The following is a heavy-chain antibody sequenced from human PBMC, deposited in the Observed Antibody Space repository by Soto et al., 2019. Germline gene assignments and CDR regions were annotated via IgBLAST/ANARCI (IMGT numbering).Heavy chain of an antibody. D-gene: IGHD3-22*01. CDR1: GFTFGSYS. V-gene: IGHV3-48*01. J-gene: IGHJ5*02. CDR2: ISSSSRTI. CDR3: ARDRFDYYDSSGYWRFDP. Sequence: GGSLGLSCAASGFTFGSYSMNWVRQAPGKWLEWVSYISSSSRTIYYADSVKGRFTISRDNAKNSLYLQMNSLRAEDTAVYYCARDRFDYYDSSGYWRFDPWGQGTLVTVSS.